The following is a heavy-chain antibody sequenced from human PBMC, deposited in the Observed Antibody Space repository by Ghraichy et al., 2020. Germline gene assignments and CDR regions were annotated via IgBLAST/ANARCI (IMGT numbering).Heavy chain of an antibody. CDR3: AHSYEAPDCTNGVCYYYYYYYMDV. J-gene: IGHJ6*03. V-gene: IGHV2-5*02. CDR2: IYWDDDK. Sequence: SGPTLVKPTQTLMLTCTFSGFSLSTSGVGVGWIRQPPGKALEWLALIYWDDDKRYSPSLKSRLTITKDTSKNQVVLTMTNMDPVDTATYYCAHSYEAPDCTNGVCYYYYYYYMDVWGKGTTVTVSS. CDR1: GFSLSTSGVG. D-gene: IGHD2-8*01.